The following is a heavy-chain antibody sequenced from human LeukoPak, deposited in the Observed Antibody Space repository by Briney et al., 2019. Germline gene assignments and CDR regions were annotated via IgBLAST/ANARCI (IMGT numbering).Heavy chain of an antibody. Sequence: ASVKVSCRASGYTFTGYYMHWVRQAPGQGLEWMGWINPNSGGTNYAQKFQGRVTMTRDTSISTAYMELSRLRSDDTAVYYCTRGLVPGELSSFDYWGQGTLVTVSS. CDR1: GYTFTGYY. CDR3: TRGLVPGELSSFDY. D-gene: IGHD3-16*02. CDR2: INPNSGGT. J-gene: IGHJ4*02. V-gene: IGHV1-2*02.